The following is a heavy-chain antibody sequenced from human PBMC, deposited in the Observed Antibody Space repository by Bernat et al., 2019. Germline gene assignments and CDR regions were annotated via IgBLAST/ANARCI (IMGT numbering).Heavy chain of an antibody. CDR3: ARGGYCSGGICYSFNAFDI. D-gene: IGHD2-15*01. J-gene: IGHJ3*02. CDR1: GFTFRNHE. Sequence: EEQLVESRGGLVQPGGSLRLSCAASGFTFRNHEMNWVRQAPGKGLEWISYIRSSGSSIYYADSVKGRFTISRDDAKTSLYLEMNSLRADDTAVYYCARGGYCSGGICYSFNAFDIWGQGTMVTVSS. V-gene: IGHV3-48*03. CDR2: IRSSGSSI.